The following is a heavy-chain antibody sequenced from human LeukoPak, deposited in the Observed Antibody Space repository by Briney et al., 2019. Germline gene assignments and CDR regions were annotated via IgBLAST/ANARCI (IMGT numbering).Heavy chain of an antibody. V-gene: IGHV1-46*01. CDR3: ARDWSSSSSGGAFDI. CDR1: GYTFTSYY. CDR2: VNPSGGST. D-gene: IGHD6-6*01. Sequence: ASVKVSCKASGYTFTSYYMHWVRQAPGQGLEWMGIVNPSGGSTSYAQKFQGRVTMTRDMSTSTVYMELSSLRSEDTAVYYCARDWSSSSSGGAFDIWGQGTMVTVSS. J-gene: IGHJ3*02.